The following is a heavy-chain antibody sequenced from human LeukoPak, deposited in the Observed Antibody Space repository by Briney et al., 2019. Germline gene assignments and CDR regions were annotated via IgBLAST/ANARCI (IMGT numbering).Heavy chain of an antibody. CDR3: ARDLCSGGSCYPGWLDP. CDR2: IYHSGNN. CDR1: GYFISTGYY. D-gene: IGHD2-15*01. J-gene: IGHJ5*02. V-gene: IGHV4-38-2*02. Sequence: SETLSLTCTVSGYFISTGYYWGWIRQSPGKGLEWIAIIYHSGNNYYNPSLKSRVTISVDTSKNQFSLKLSSVTPADTAVYYCARDLCSGGSCYPGWLDPWGQGTLVTVSS.